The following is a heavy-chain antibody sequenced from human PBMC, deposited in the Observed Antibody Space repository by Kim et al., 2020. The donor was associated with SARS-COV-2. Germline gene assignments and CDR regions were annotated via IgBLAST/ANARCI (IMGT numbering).Heavy chain of an antibody. CDR1: GGSFSHYF. CDR2: IKESGGT. V-gene: IGHV4-34*01. CDR3: AIEPYVGGDYGSIFGY. J-gene: IGHJ4*01. Sequence: SETLSLTCAVYGGSFSHYFWHWVRQSPGKGLEWIGEIKESGGTNYNPSLKRRGTISADTSKNQFSVKLNSVTGADTAAYYCAIEPYVGGDYGSIFGYWA. D-gene: IGHD3-16*01.